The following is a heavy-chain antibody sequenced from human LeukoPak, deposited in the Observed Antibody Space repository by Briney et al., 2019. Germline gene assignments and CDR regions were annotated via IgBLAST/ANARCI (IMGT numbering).Heavy chain of an antibody. Sequence: SETLSLTCTVSGYSISSGYYWGWIRQPPGKGLEWIGYIYYTGSTYYNPSLKSRLTISLGTSKNQFSLKLSSVTAADTAVYYCARGGDSSGYEGRFDPWGQGTLVTVSS. CDR2: IYYTGST. J-gene: IGHJ5*02. CDR3: ARGGDSSGYEGRFDP. CDR1: GYSISSGYY. V-gene: IGHV4-38-2*02. D-gene: IGHD3-22*01.